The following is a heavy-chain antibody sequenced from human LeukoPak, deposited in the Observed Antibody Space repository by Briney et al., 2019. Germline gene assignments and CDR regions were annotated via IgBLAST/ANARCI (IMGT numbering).Heavy chain of an antibody. CDR2: VYYSGSA. D-gene: IGHD3-10*01. CDR3: ARHEKLGQFDY. Sequence: SETLSLTCTVSSGSISSYYWSWIRHPPGKGLEWIGYVYYSGSANYNPSLKSRVTISVDTSKNQFSLKLSSVTAADTAVYYCARHEKLGQFDYWGQGTLVTVSS. J-gene: IGHJ4*02. V-gene: IGHV4-59*08. CDR1: SGSISSYY.